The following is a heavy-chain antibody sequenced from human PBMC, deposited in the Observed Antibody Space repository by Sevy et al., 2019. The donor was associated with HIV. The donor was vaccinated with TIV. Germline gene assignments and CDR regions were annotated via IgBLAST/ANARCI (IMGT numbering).Heavy chain of an antibody. CDR3: AKDRITAARFEH. Sequence: GGFLRLSCAASGFIFSGYGMSWVRQAPGQGLEWVLAIRGSGGSTYYADAVKGRFTISRDKFRNTLYLQMNSLRAEDTAVYDCAKDRITAARFEHWGQGTLVTVSS. CDR2: IRGSGGST. V-gene: IGHV3-23*01. D-gene: IGHD6-13*01. CDR1: GFIFSGYG. J-gene: IGHJ1*01.